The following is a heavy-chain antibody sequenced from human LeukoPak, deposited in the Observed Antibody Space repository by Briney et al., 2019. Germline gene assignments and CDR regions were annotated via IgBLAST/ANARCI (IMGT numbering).Heavy chain of an antibody. CDR1: GYTFTSYA. V-gene: IGHV1-2*02. Sequence: ASVKVSCKASGYTFTSYAMNWVRQAPGQGLEWMGWINPNSGGTNYAQKFQGRVTMTRDTSISTAYMELSRLRSDDTAVYYCARDSKRYCSGGSCPLGYWGQGTLVTVSS. CDR2: INPNSGGT. D-gene: IGHD2-15*01. J-gene: IGHJ4*02. CDR3: ARDSKRYCSGGSCPLGY.